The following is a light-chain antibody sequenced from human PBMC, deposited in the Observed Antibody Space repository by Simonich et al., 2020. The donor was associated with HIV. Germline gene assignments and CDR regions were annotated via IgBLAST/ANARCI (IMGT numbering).Light chain of an antibody. Sequence: QSALTQPASVSGSPGQSITISCTGTSSDVGGYNYVSWYQQHPGQAPKLMIYDVMKRPSGVSNRFSGSKSGNTAALTISGLQAEDEADYYCSSYTSSSNVVFGGGTKLTVL. V-gene: IGLV2-14*01. J-gene: IGLJ2*01. CDR1: SSDVGGYNY. CDR3: SSYTSSSNVV. CDR2: DVM.